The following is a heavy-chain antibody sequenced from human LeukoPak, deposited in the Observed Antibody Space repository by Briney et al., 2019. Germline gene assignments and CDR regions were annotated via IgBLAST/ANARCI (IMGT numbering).Heavy chain of an antibody. J-gene: IGHJ4*02. CDR3: ARGDEMITFGGVIVD. CDR2: ISSSGSTI. V-gene: IGHV3-48*03. D-gene: IGHD3-16*02. Sequence: GGSLRLSCAASGFTFSSYEMNWVRQAPGKGLEWVSYISSSGSTIYYADSAKGRFTISRDNAKNSLYLQMNSLRAEDTAVYYCARGDEMITFGGVIVDWGQGTLVTVSS. CDR1: GFTFSSYE.